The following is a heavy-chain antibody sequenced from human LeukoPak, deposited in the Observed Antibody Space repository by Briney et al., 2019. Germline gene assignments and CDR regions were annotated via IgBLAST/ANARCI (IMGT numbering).Heavy chain of an antibody. D-gene: IGHD2-15*01. J-gene: IGHJ4*02. CDR1: GFTFSSFW. V-gene: IGHV3-7*01. CDR3: ARTRIVVVAPYYFDY. CDR2: IKQDGSEK. Sequence: GGSLRLSCAASGFTFSSFWMSWVRQAPGKGLEWVANIKQDGSEKYYVDSVKGRFTISRDNAKNSLYLQMNSLRAEDTAVYYCARTRIVVVAPYYFDYWGQGTLATVSS.